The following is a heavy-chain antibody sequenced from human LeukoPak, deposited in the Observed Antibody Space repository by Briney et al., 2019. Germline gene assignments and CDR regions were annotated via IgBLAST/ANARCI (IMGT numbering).Heavy chain of an antibody. CDR3: ARVALPYYYDSSGYTFGY. V-gene: IGHV3-74*01. Sequence: GGSLRLSCAASGFTFSSYWMHWVRQAPGKGLVWVSRINSDGSSTSYADSVKGRFTIPRDNAKNTLYLQMNSLRAEDTAVYYCARVALPYYYDSSGYTFGYWGQGTLVTVSS. CDR1: GFTFSSYW. CDR2: INSDGSST. J-gene: IGHJ4*02. D-gene: IGHD3-22*01.